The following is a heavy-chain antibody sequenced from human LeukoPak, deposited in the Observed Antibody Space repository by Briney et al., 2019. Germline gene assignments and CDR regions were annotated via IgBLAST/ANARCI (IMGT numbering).Heavy chain of an antibody. CDR1: GGSLSSYY. J-gene: IGHJ6*03. V-gene: IGHV4-4*07. Sequence: SETLSLTCTVSGGSLSSYYWSWIRQPAGKGLEWIGRIYPSGSTNYNPSLKSRLTMSVATSKNQFSLRLYSVTAADMAVYYCARSASLDYYYYMDVWGKGTTVTISS. CDR2: IYPSGST. CDR3: ARSASLDYYYYMDV.